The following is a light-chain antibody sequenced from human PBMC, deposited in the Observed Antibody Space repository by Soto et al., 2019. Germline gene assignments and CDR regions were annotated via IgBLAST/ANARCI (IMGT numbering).Light chain of an antibody. J-gene: IGKJ1*01. CDR3: QQYNSYSPT. Sequence: DIQMTQSPSSLAASVGTRVTITCRASQSISVWLVWYQQKAGKAPNLLIYKASRLESGVPSRFSGSGSETEFTLTISGLQPGDSATYYCQQYNSYSPTFGQGTKVDIK. V-gene: IGKV1-5*03. CDR2: KAS. CDR1: QSISVW.